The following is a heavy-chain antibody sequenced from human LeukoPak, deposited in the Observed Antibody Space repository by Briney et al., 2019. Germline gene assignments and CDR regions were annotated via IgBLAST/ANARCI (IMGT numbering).Heavy chain of an antibody. CDR1: GYTFTSYG. CDR3: ARVSLVISLFDY. V-gene: IGHV1-18*01. D-gene: IGHD3-10*01. Sequence: ASVKVSCKASGYTFTSYGISWVRQAPGQGLEWMGWISAYNGNTNYAQKLQGRVTMSTDTSTSTAYMELRSLRSDDTALYYCARVSLVISLFDYWGQGTLVTVSS. CDR2: ISAYNGNT. J-gene: IGHJ4*02.